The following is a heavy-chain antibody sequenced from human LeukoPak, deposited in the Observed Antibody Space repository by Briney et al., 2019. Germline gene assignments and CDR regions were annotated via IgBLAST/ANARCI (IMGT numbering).Heavy chain of an antibody. D-gene: IGHD3-16*02. V-gene: IGHV3-33*08. CDR3: ASRGSYRTFDY. J-gene: IGHJ4*02. CDR1: GFTFRNYG. Sequence: GGSLRLSCAASGFTFRNYGMQWVRQAPGKGLEWVAVIWYDGSNKYYADSVKGRFTISRDNSKNTLYLEVNSLRVEDTAVYYCASRGSYRTFDYWGQGTLVTVSS. CDR2: IWYDGSNK.